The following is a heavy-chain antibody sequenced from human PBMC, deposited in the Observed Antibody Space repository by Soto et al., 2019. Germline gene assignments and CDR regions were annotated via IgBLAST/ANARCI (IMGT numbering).Heavy chain of an antibody. CDR2: IKSKTDGGTT. Sequence: EVQLVESGGGLVKPGGSLRLSCAASGFTFSNAWMSWVRQAPGKGLEWVGRIKSKTDGGTTDYAAPVKGRFTISRDDSKNQLYLAMNSLKTEDTAVYYCTTVEVTPDYYFDYWGQGTLVTVSS. D-gene: IGHD2-21*02. CDR1: GFTFSNAW. J-gene: IGHJ4*02. V-gene: IGHV3-15*01. CDR3: TTVEVTPDYYFDY.